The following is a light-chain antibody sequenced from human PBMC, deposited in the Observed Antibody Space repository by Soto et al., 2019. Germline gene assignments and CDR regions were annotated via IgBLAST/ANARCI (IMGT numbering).Light chain of an antibody. CDR3: QQSFSRPMYT. CDR1: QTISTY. CDR2: DAS. V-gene: IGKV1-39*01. Sequence: DIQMTQSPSSLSASVGDRVMITCRASQTISTYLNWYQQKPGTAPKLLIYDASTLQSGVPSRFKGSGSGTDFTLTITNLQPEDFATFCCQQSFSRPMYTFGQGTKVEIK. J-gene: IGKJ2*01.